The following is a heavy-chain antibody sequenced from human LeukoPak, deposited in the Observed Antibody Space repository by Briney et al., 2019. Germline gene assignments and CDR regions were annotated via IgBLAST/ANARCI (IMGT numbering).Heavy chain of an antibody. Sequence: GGSLRLSCAASGFTFSSYGMHWVRQAPGKGLEWVTFIRYDRSNKYYADSVKGRFTISRDNSKNTLYLQMNSLRAEDTAVYYCAKDYSKTSYYGSGSYYRPNWFDPWGQGTLVTVSS. CDR1: GFTFSSYG. V-gene: IGHV3-30*02. D-gene: IGHD3-10*01. CDR2: IRYDRSNK. CDR3: AKDYSKTSYYGSGSYYRPNWFDP. J-gene: IGHJ5*02.